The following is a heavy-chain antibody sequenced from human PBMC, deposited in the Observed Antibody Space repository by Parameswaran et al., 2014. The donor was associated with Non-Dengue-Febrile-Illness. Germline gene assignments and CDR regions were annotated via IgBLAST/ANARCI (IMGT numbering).Heavy chain of an antibody. CDR2: IYYSGST. CDR3: ARTPGVYCSSTSCYNYYGMDV. J-gene: IGHJ6*02. Sequence: RWIRQPPGKGLEWIGYIYYSGSTYYNPSLKSRVTISVDTSKNQFSLKLSSVTAADTAVYYCARTPGVYCSSTSCYNYYGMDVWGQGTTVTVSS. D-gene: IGHD2-2*02. V-gene: IGHV4-31*02.